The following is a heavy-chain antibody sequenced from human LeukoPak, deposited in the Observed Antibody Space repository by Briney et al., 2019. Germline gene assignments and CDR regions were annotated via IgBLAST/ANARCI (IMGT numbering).Heavy chain of an antibody. Sequence: GESLKISCKGSGYSFTSYWIGWVRQMPGKGLEWMGIIYPGDSDTRYSPSFQGQVTISADKSISTAYLQWSSLRASDTAMYYCARSPGTLGQWQLLTFFDYWGQGTRVTVSS. J-gene: IGHJ4*02. CDR1: GYSFTSYW. CDR3: ARSPGTLGQWQLLTFFDY. V-gene: IGHV5-51*01. D-gene: IGHD1-26*01. CDR2: IYPGDSDT.